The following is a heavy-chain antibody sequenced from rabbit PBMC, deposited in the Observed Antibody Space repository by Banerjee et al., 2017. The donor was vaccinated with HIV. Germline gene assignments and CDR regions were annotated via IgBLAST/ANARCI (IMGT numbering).Heavy chain of an antibody. J-gene: IGHJ4*01. Sequence: QSLEESGGDLVKPGASLTLTCTASGFSFSSGYVMCWVRQAPGKGPEWIACIDVVSGGTAYASWAKGRFTISKTSSTTVTLQMTSLTAADTATYFCARDPYVSSGDYTNNLWGQGTLVTVS. CDR3: ARDPYVSSGDYTNNL. V-gene: IGHV1S40*01. D-gene: IGHD1-1*01. CDR1: GFSFSSGYV. CDR2: IDVVSGGT.